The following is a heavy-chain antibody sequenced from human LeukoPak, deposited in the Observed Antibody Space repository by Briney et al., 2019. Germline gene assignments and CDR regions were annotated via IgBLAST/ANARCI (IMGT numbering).Heavy chain of an antibody. J-gene: IGHJ4*02. CDR3: ARNGGNSDFDY. V-gene: IGHV4-4*02. Sequence: PSETLSLTCAVSGGSISSSSGNCWTWVRQPPGKGLEWIGEIYHSGSTNYNPSPKSRVTMLLDKSKNQFSLKLSSVTAPDTAVYYCARNGGNSDFDYWGQGTLVTVSS. CDR1: GGSISSSSGNC. CDR2: IYHSGST. D-gene: IGHD4-23*01.